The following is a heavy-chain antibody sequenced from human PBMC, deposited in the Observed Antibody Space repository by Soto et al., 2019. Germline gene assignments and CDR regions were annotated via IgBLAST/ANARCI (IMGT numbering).Heavy chain of an antibody. Sequence: ASVKVSCKASGYTFTGYYMHWVRQAPGQGLEWMGWINPNSGGTNYAQKFQGWVTMTRDTSISTAYMELSRLRSDDTAVYYCARGPWYYGSGPGGVDVSGQGTTVTVSS. CDR1: GYTFTGYY. CDR2: INPNSGGT. J-gene: IGHJ6*02. V-gene: IGHV1-2*04. D-gene: IGHD3-10*01. CDR3: ARGPWYYGSGPGGVDV.